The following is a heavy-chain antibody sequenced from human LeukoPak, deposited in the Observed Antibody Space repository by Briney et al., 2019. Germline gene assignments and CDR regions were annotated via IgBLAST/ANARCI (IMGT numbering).Heavy chain of an antibody. Sequence: GGSLRLSCAASGFTFSSYGIHWVRQAPGKGLEWVAAISYDGSKKYYADSVKGRFTISRDNSKNTLYLQMNCLRAEDTAVYYCARDQSTGYCSSVSCYGYYGMDVWGQGTTVTVSS. V-gene: IGHV3-30*03. CDR3: ARDQSTGYCSSVSCYGYYGMDV. CDR1: GFTFSSYG. CDR2: ISYDGSKK. D-gene: IGHD2-2*01. J-gene: IGHJ6*02.